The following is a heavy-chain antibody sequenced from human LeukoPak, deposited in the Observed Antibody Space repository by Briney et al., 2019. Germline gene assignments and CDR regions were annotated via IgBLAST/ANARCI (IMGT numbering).Heavy chain of an antibody. Sequence: GGSLRLSCAASGFTFSSYGMSWVRQAPGKGLEWVSAISSSSSYIYYADSVKGRFTISRDNAKNSLYLQMNSLRAEDTAVYYCARGITGTTPYYYYYMDVWGKGTTVTVSS. V-gene: IGHV3-21*01. D-gene: IGHD1-20*01. CDR1: GFTFSSYG. J-gene: IGHJ6*03. CDR2: ISSSSSYI. CDR3: ARGITGTTPYYYYYMDV.